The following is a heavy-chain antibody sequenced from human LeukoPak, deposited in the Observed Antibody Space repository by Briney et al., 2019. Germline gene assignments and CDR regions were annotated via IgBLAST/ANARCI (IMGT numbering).Heavy chain of an antibody. J-gene: IGHJ4*02. D-gene: IGHD3-16*01. CDR1: GFTFSSYA. Sequence: GGSLRLSCAASGFTFSSYAMHWVRQAPGKGLEWVAVISYDGSNKYYADSVKGRLTISRDNSKNTVYLQMNSLRAEDTAVNYCARDALLYSYDYDYFDYWGQGTLVTVSS. CDR3: ARDALLYSYDYDYFDY. V-gene: IGHV3-30*04. CDR2: ISYDGSNK.